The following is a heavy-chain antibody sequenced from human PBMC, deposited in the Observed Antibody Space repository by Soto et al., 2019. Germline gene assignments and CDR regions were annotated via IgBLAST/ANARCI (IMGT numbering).Heavy chain of an antibody. D-gene: IGHD6-19*01. CDR2: IIPIFGTA. CDR1: GVPFSSYT. Sequence: SVKVSCKASGVPFSSYTFSWVRQAPGQGLEWMGGIIPIFGTANYAQKFQGRVTITADESTSTAYMELSRLTSEDTAMYYCARGSHSPGIAVAGYYYWGQGTLVTVSS. J-gene: IGHJ4*02. CDR3: ARGSHSPGIAVAGYYY. V-gene: IGHV1-69*13.